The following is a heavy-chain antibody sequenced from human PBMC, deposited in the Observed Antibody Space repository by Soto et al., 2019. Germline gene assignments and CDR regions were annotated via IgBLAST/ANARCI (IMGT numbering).Heavy chain of an antibody. D-gene: IGHD2-15*01. CDR2: INYRGTT. J-gene: IGHJ4*02. V-gene: IGHV4-31*03. CDR1: GGSINSGDSY. CDR3: ARDAPGVAPY. Sequence: LSLTCTVSGGSINSGDSYWNWIRQHPEKGLEWIGYINYRGTTFYNPSLKSRIIISVDTSKNQFSLELSSVTAADTAVYYCARDAPGVAPYWGQGTPVTVSS.